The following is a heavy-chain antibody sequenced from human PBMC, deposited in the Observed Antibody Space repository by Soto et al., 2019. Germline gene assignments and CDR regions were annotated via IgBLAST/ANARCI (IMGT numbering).Heavy chain of an antibody. CDR2: INSDGSST. V-gene: IGHV3-74*01. CDR3: ASGPMVLRYFDWLFDY. D-gene: IGHD3-9*01. Sequence: GGSLRLSCAASGFTFSSYWMHWVRQAPGKGLVWVSRINSDGSSTSYADSVKGRFTISRDNAKNTLYLQMNSLRAEDTAVYYCASGPMVLRYFDWLFDYWGQGTLVTVSS. J-gene: IGHJ4*02. CDR1: GFTFSSYW.